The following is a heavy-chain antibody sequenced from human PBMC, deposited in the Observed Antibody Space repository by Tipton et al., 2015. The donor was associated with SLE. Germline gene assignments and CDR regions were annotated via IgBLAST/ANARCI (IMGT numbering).Heavy chain of an antibody. Sequence: QLVQSGAEVKKPGASVKVSCKASGYTFTSYGISWVRQAPGRGLEWMGGIIPIFGTANYAQKFQGRVTITADKSTSTAYMELSSLRSEDTAVYYCARGMDGTGTNFHYYYGMDVWGQGTTVTVSS. CDR3: ARGMDGTGTNFHYYYGMDV. V-gene: IGHV1-69*06. CDR2: IIPIFGTA. J-gene: IGHJ6*02. D-gene: IGHD1-7*01. CDR1: GYTFTSYG.